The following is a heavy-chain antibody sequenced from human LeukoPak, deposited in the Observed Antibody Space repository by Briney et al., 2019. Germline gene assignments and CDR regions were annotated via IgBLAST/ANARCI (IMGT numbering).Heavy chain of an antibody. CDR3: ARDRSPGGAGGGDY. Sequence: GGSLRLSCAASGFTFDDYAMHWVRQAPGKGLEWVSGISWNSGSIGYADSVKGRFTISRDNSKNTLYLQMNSLRAEDTAVYYCARDRSPGGAGGGDYWGQGTLVTVSS. J-gene: IGHJ4*02. CDR1: GFTFDDYA. CDR2: ISWNSGSI. D-gene: IGHD1-26*01. V-gene: IGHV3-9*01.